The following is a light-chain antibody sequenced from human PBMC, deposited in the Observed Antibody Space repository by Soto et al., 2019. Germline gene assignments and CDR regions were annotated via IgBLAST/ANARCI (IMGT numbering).Light chain of an antibody. V-gene: IGLV1-44*01. CDR3: AAWDDSLNGDWV. Sequence: QSVLTQPPSASGTPGQRVTISCSGSSSNIGSNTVNWYQQLPGTAPKLLIYSNNQRPSGVPDRFSGSKSGTSASLAISGLQAEDEADYYCAAWDDSLNGDWVVGGGTKLTVL. J-gene: IGLJ3*02. CDR1: SSNIGSNT. CDR2: SNN.